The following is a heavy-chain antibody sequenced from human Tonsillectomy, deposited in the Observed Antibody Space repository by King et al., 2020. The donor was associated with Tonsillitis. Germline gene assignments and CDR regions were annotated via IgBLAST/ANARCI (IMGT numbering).Heavy chain of an antibody. CDR2: IRYDATNT. CDR3: AKDARFGELFPKSHFDS. V-gene: IGHV3-30*02. D-gene: IGHD3-10*01. J-gene: IGHJ4*02. CDR1: GFTFSSFG. Sequence: VQLVQSGGGVVQPGGSLRLSCAASGFTFSSFGIHWVRQAPGKGLEWVTFIRYDATNTHYADSVKGRFSVSRDKPKNTVYLHMNSLRPEDTAVYYCAKDARFGELFPKSHFDSWGQGTLVTVSS.